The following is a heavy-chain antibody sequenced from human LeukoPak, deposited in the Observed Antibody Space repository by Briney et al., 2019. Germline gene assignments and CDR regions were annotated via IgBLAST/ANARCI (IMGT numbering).Heavy chain of an antibody. CDR3: ARDRAGGYFDY. Sequence: SETLSLTCTVSGDSISASDWSWIRQSAGKGLEWIGRFYVGGNTRYNPSPNSRLTILARTSKNLLPLTPTSLPDTDTAVDYCARDRAGGYFDYWGRGTLVSVSS. CDR1: GDSISASD. J-gene: IGHJ4*02. CDR2: FYVGGNT. D-gene: IGHD2-8*02. V-gene: IGHV4-4*07.